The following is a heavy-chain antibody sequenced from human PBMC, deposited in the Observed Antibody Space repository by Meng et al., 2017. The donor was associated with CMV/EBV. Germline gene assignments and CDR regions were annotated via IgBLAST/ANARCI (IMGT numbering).Heavy chain of an antibody. CDR2: IRYDGSNK. Sequence: GGSLRLSCAASGFTFSSYGMHWVRQAPGKGLEWVAFIRYDGSNKYYADSVKGRFTISRDNSKNTLYLQMNSLRAEDTAVYYCAKSGYRSSTSCYIHYYYGMDVWGQGTTVTVSS. D-gene: IGHD2-2*02. CDR3: AKSGYRSSTSCYIHYYYGMDV. J-gene: IGHJ6*02. CDR1: GFTFSSYG. V-gene: IGHV3-30*02.